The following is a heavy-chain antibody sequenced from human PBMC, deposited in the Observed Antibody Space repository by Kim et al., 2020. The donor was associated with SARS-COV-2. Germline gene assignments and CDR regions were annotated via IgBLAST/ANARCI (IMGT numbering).Heavy chain of an antibody. V-gene: IGHV3-48*02. CDR3: AREPLRYFDWLFDY. CDR2: ISASSSTI. Sequence: GGSLRLSCAASGFTFNTYSMNWVRQAPGKGLEWISYISASSSTIFYADSVKGRFTISRDNAKNSLYLQMNSLRDEDTAVYYCAREPLRYFDWLFDYWGQGTLVTVST. J-gene: IGHJ4*02. CDR1: GFTFNTYS. D-gene: IGHD3-9*01.